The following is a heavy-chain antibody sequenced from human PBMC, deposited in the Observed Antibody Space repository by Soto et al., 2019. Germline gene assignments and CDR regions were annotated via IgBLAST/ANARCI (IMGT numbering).Heavy chain of an antibody. D-gene: IGHD1-26*01. Sequence: QVQLVQSGAEVKKPGSSVKVSCKASGGTFSSYTISWVRQAPGQGLEWMGRIIPTLGIANYAQKFQGRVTITADKSTSTAYMELSSLRSEDTAVYYCAFQVGATSPFDYWGQGTLVTVSS. V-gene: IGHV1-69*02. CDR1: GGTFSSYT. CDR2: IIPTLGIA. CDR3: AFQVGATSPFDY. J-gene: IGHJ4*02.